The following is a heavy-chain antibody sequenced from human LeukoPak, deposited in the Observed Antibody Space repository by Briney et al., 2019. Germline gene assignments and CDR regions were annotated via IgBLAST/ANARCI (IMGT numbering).Heavy chain of an antibody. J-gene: IGHJ4*02. CDR1: GFTFSSYA. Sequence: GGSLRLSCAASGFTFSSYAIHWVRQAPGKGLEWGAVISYDGSTKYNADSVKGRFTISRDNSKNTLYLQMNSLRPEDTAVYYCAGHLGAWHYFAYWGQGTLVTVSS. CDR3: AGHLGAWHYFAY. V-gene: IGHV3-30*04. D-gene: IGHD1-26*01. CDR2: ISYDGSTK.